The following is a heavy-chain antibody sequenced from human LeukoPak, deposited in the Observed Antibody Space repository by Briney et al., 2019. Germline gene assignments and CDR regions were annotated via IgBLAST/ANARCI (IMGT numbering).Heavy chain of an antibody. J-gene: IGHJ4*02. V-gene: IGHV1-69*04. CDR1: GDTFNDYT. D-gene: IGHD2-15*01. CDR3: ARDHCSGGSCHGGH. Sequence: SVKVSCKASGDTFNDYTFSWVRQAPGQGLEWMGRIMPFLDVANYAPKFQGRVTLAADKSTSTAYMELSDLKSEDTAVYYCARDHCSGGSCHGGHWGQGTLVTVSS. CDR2: IMPFLDVA.